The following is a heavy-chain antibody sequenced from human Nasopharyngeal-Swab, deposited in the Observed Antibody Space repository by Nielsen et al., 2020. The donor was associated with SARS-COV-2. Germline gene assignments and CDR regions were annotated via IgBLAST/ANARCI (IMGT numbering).Heavy chain of an antibody. CDR3: ARDLGHSGYDLYDY. CDR2: ISSSGNTM. CDR1: GFSLSDYY. J-gene: IGHJ4*02. V-gene: IGHV3-11*01. Sequence: GESLKISCAASGFSLSDYYMSWIRQAPGKGLEWISFISSSGNTMDYADSVKGRFTISRDNAKNSLFLQMNSLRAEDTAVYYCARDLGHSGYDLYDYWGQGTLVTVSS. D-gene: IGHD5-12*01.